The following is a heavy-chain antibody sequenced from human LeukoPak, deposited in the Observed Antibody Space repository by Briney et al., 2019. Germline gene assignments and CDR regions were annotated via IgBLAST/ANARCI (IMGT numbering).Heavy chain of an antibody. Sequence: PSETLSLTCTFSGGSISSYYWSWIRQPPGKGLEWIGYIYYSGSTNYNPSLKSRVTISVDTSKKQFSLKLSSVTAADTAVYYCARSKPYYYGSGSLNWFDPWGQGTLVTVSS. V-gene: IGHV4-59*08. CDR3: ARSKPYYYGSGSLNWFDP. J-gene: IGHJ5*02. CDR1: GGSISSYY. CDR2: IYYSGST. D-gene: IGHD3-10*01.